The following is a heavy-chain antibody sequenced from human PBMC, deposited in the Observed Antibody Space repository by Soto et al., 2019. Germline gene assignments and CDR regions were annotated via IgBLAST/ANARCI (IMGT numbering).Heavy chain of an antibody. CDR2: IIPIFGTA. Sequence: SVKVSCKASGGTFSSHAISWVRQAPGQGLEWMGGIIPIFGTANYAQKFQGRVAITADESTSTAYMELSSLRSEDTAVYYCATSAICGVVIIRINWFDTWGQGILVTVSS. CDR3: ATSAICGVVIIRINWFDT. D-gene: IGHD3-3*01. CDR1: GGTFSSHA. V-gene: IGHV1-69*13. J-gene: IGHJ5*02.